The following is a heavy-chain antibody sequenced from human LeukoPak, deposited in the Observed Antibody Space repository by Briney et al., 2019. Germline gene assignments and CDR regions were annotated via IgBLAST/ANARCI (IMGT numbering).Heavy chain of an antibody. D-gene: IGHD3-22*01. CDR3: ARDSDDSSGYNWFDP. CDR1: GGSISSYY. J-gene: IGHJ5*02. Sequence: PSETLSLTCTVSGGSISSYYWSWIRLPPGKGLKRMWYIYYSGSTNYNPSLKSRVTISVDTSKNQFSLKLSSVTAADTAVYYCARDSDDSSGYNWFDPWGQGTLVTVSS. CDR2: IYYSGST. V-gene: IGHV4-59*01.